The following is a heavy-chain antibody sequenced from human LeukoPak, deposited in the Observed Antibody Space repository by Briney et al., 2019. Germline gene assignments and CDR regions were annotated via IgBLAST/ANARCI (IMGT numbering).Heavy chain of an antibody. CDR1: GGTSNSHA. CDR2: IIPNLGTT. Sequence: TSVKVSCKASGGTSNSHAISWVRQAPGQGLEWMGRIIPNLGTTNRAQNFQDRVTLTADKSTNTAYMELTSLTSDDTAVYYCATTNDGGGYQWGDFFDFWGQGTLVTVSS. CDR3: ATTNDGGGYQWGDFFDF. J-gene: IGHJ4*02. D-gene: IGHD3-22*01. V-gene: IGHV1-69*04.